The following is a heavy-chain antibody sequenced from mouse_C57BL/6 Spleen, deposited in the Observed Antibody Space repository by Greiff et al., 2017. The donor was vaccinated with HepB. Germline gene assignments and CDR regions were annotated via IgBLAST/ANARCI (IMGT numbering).Heavy chain of an antibody. CDR3: AREGRYYYGSSDY. J-gene: IGHJ2*01. D-gene: IGHD1-1*01. Sequence: VQLQQPGTELVKPGASVKLSCKASGYTFTSYWMHWVKQRPGQGLEWIGNINPSNGGTNYNEKFKSKATLTVDKSSSTAYMQLSSLTSEDSAVYYCAREGRYYYGSSDYWGQGTTLTVSS. CDR1: GYTFTSYW. V-gene: IGHV1-53*01. CDR2: INPSNGGT.